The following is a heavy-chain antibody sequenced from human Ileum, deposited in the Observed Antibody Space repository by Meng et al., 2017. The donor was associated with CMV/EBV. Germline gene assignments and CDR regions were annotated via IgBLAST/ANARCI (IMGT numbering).Heavy chain of an antibody. V-gene: IGHV4-39*07. D-gene: IGHD1-14*01. Sequence: SETLSLTCNVSGGSIIGSSFYWGWFRQPPGKGLEWIGSVYFGGATHYSPSLNGRLTVSVDTSKNQFFLEMTSMTAADTAVYYCVTDSPTGVWGQGTAVTVSS. CDR2: VYFGGAT. CDR3: VTDSPTGV. CDR1: GGSIIGSSFY. J-gene: IGHJ6*02.